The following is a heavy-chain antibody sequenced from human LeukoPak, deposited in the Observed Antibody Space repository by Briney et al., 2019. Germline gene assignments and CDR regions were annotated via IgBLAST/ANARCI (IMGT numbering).Heavy chain of an antibody. D-gene: IGHD3-16*01. V-gene: IGHV3-9*01. Sequence: GGSLRLSCAASGFTFDDYGMHWVRQAPGKGLEWVSGISWNSGSIGYADSVEGRFTISRDNARNSLYLQMNSLRAEDTALYYCAKAPRGNDDYFDYWGQGTLVTVSS. CDR1: GFTFDDYG. J-gene: IGHJ4*02. CDR2: ISWNSGSI. CDR3: AKAPRGNDDYFDY.